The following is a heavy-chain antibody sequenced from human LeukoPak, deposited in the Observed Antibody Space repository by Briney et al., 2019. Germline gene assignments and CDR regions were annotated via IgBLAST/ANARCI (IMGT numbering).Heavy chain of an antibody. Sequence: PGGSLRLSCAASGFSFSSYSMNWGRQAPGKGLEWVSSISSSSSYIYYADSVEGRFTISRDNAKNSLYLQMNSLRAEDTAVYYCARGYCSGGSCYLGAFDIWGQGTMVTVSS. D-gene: IGHD2-15*01. CDR1: GFSFSSYS. V-gene: IGHV3-21*01. CDR2: ISSSSSYI. J-gene: IGHJ3*02. CDR3: ARGYCSGGSCYLGAFDI.